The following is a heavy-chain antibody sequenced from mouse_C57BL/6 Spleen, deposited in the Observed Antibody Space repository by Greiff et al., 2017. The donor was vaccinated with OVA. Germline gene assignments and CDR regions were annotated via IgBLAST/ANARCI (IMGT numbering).Heavy chain of an antibody. J-gene: IGHJ2*01. CDR1: GYTFTSYW. D-gene: IGHD1-1*01. Sequence: QVQLQQPGAELVMPGASVKLSCKASGYTFTSYWMHWVKQRPGQGLEWIGEIDPSDSYTNYNQKFKGKSTLTVDKSSSTASMQLSSLTSEDSAVYYCARSAYGSSFYFDYWGQGTTLTVSS. CDR2: IDPSDSYT. V-gene: IGHV1-69*01. CDR3: ARSAYGSSFYFDY.